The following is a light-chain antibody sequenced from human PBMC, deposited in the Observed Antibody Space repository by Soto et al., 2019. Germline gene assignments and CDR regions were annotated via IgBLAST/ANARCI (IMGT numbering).Light chain of an antibody. CDR2: EVS. CDR3: NSYATGNTRV. CDR1: SSDIGDYDY. J-gene: IGLJ1*01. V-gene: IGLV2-14*01. Sequence: QSVLTQPASVSGSPGQSITISCTGSSSDIGDYDYASWYQQHPGKAPKVLISEVSNRPSGVSNRFSGSKSGNTASLTISGLQAEDEADYYCNSYATGNTRVFGTGTKVTV.